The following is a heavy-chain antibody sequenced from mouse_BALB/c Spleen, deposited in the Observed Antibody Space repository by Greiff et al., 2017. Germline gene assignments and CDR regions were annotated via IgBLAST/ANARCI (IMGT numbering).Heavy chain of an antibody. J-gene: IGHJ2*01. Sequence: EVQRVESGGGLVKPGGSLKLSCAASGFTFSSYAMSWVRQTPEKRLEWVASISSGGSTYYPDSVKGRFTISRDNARNILYLQMSSLRSEDTAMYYCARGTPYYYGSSIFDYWGQGTTLTVSS. CDR1: GFTFSSYA. CDR3: ARGTPYYYGSSIFDY. CDR2: ISSGGST. D-gene: IGHD1-1*01. V-gene: IGHV5-6-5*01.